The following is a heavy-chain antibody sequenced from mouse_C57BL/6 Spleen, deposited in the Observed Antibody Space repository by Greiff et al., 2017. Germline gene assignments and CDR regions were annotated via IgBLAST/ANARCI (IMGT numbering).Heavy chain of an antibody. CDR2: ISYDGSN. CDR1: GYSITSGYY. V-gene: IGHV3-6*01. CDR3: AFYGNPFAY. J-gene: IGHJ3*01. Sequence: ESGPGLVKPSQSLSLTCSVTGYSITSGYYWNWIRQFPGNKLEWMGYISYDGSNNYNPSLKNRISITRDTSKNQFFLKLNSVTTEDTATYYCAFYGNPFAYWGQGTLVTVSA. D-gene: IGHD2-1*01.